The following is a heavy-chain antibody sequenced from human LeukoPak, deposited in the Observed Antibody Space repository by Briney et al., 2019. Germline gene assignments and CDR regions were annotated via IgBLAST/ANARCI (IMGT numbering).Heavy chain of an antibody. CDR3: ARGGGGTVPFDY. Sequence: GGSLRLSCAASGLTFSSYWMSWVRQAPGKGLEWVANIKQDGSEKYYVDSVKGRFTISRDNAKNSLYLQMNSLRAEDTAVYYCARGGGGTVPFDYWGQGTLVTVSS. V-gene: IGHV3-7*01. CDR2: IKQDGSEK. CDR1: GLTFSSYW. J-gene: IGHJ4*02. D-gene: IGHD3-16*01.